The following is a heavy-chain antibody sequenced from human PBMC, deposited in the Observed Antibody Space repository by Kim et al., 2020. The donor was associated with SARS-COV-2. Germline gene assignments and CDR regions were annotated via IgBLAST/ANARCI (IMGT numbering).Heavy chain of an antibody. Sequence: ASVKVSCKASGYTFTSNAMNWVRQAPGQGLEWVGWMNTNTGYAGYAQGFTGRFVFSRDTSVSTAYLEISSLEAEDTAVYYCARDRGYCSGGNCYSSYFDYWGQGTLVTVSS. CDR2: MNTNTGYA. CDR3: ARDRGYCSGGNCYSSYFDY. J-gene: IGHJ4*02. D-gene: IGHD2-15*01. CDR1: GYTFTSNA. V-gene: IGHV7-4-1*02.